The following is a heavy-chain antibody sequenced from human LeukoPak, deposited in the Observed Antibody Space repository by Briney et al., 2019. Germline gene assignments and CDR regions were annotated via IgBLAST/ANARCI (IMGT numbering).Heavy chain of an antibody. Sequence: SVKVSCKASGGTFSSYAISWVRQAPGQGLEWMGGIIPIFGTASYAQKFQGRVTITADESTSTAYMELSSLRSEDTAVYYCARKAGGSSGWYEVYNWFDPWGQGTLVTVSS. CDR3: ARKAGGSSGWYEVYNWFDP. CDR2: IIPIFGTA. J-gene: IGHJ5*02. CDR1: GGTFSSYA. D-gene: IGHD6-19*01. V-gene: IGHV1-69*13.